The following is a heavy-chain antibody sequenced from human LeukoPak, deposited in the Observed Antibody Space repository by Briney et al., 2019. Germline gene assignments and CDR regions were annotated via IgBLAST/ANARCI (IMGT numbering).Heavy chain of an antibody. D-gene: IGHD5-24*01. J-gene: IGHJ4*02. Sequence: GESLKISCKGSGYSFTSYWIGWVRPMPGKGLEWMGIIYPGDSDTRYSPSFQGQVTISVDKSISTAYLQWSSLKASDTAMYYCARHRGRYNSNFDYWGQGTLVTVSS. CDR2: IYPGDSDT. V-gene: IGHV5-51*01. CDR1: GYSFTSYW. CDR3: ARHRGRYNSNFDY.